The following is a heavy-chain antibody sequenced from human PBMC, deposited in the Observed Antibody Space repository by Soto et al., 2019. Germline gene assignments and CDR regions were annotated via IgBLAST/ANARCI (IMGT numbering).Heavy chain of an antibody. CDR1: GGSISRYY. J-gene: IGHJ4*02. Sequence: QVQLEESGPGLVKPSETLSLTCTVSGGSISRYYWSWIRQSPGKGLEWIGYIYHTGTTDYNPSLKSRVTISVDTSKKQFSLRLRSVTAADTAIYYCARLSAGYGDNHDYWGQGTLVTVSS. V-gene: IGHV4-59*08. CDR3: ARLSAGYGDNHDY. D-gene: IGHD4-17*01. CDR2: IYHTGTT.